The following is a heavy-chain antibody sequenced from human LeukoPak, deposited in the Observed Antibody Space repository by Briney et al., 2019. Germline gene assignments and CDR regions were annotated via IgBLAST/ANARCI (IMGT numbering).Heavy chain of an antibody. D-gene: IGHD6-6*01. Sequence: GGSLSLSCAASGFPFSSYSMNWVRQAPGKGLEWVSSISSSSSYIYYADSVKGRFTISRANAKNSLYLQMNSLRAEDTAVYYCARPSRPTINYYYYMDVWGKGTTVTISS. CDR1: GFPFSSYS. J-gene: IGHJ6*03. V-gene: IGHV3-21*01. CDR3: ARPSRPTINYYYYMDV. CDR2: ISSSSSYI.